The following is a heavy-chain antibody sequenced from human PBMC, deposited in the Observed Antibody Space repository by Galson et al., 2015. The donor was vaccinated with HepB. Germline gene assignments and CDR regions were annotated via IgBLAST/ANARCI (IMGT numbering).Heavy chain of an antibody. CDR2: ITGNGVTT. D-gene: IGHD1-26*01. CDR1: GFIFSNYA. Sequence: SLRLSCAASGFIFSNYAIVWVRQAPGKGLEWVSTITGNGVTTYYADSVKGRLTISRDNSKNTLYLQIDSLRAEDTALYYCATGGIKNAIVGAPYWGQGTLVTVSS. CDR3: ATGGIKNAIVGAPY. V-gene: IGHV3-23*01. J-gene: IGHJ4*02.